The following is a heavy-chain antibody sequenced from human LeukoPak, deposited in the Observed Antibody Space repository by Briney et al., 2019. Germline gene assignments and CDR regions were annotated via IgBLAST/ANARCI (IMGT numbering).Heavy chain of an antibody. Sequence: GGSLRLSCAASGFNFSIYSMNWVRQAPGKGLEWVSSISSSSSSIYYADSVKGRSTISRDNAKNSLFLQMNSLRVDDTAVYFCARDKVSVAADYWGQGTLVIVSS. CDR1: GFNFSIYS. D-gene: IGHD4-23*01. CDR2: ISSSSSSI. J-gene: IGHJ4*02. V-gene: IGHV3-21*01. CDR3: ARDKVSVAADY.